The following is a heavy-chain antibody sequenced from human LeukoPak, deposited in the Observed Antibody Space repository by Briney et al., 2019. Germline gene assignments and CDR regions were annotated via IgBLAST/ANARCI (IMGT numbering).Heavy chain of an antibody. D-gene: IGHD2-8*02. Sequence: GESLKISCKGSGYSFTSYWIGWVRQMPGKGLEWMGIIYPGDSETTYSPPFQGQVTISADKSIRTAYLQWSSLKASDTAMYYCARESRLKSGPVDYWGQGTLVTVSS. V-gene: IGHV5-51*01. CDR2: IYPGDSET. CDR3: ARESRLKSGPVDY. CDR1: GYSFTSYW. J-gene: IGHJ4*02.